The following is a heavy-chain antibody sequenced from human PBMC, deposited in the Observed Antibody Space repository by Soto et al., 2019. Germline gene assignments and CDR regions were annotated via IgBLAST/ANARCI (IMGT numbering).Heavy chain of an antibody. V-gene: IGHV4-30-4*01. CDR3: ARDIVLVPFFFGYYGMDV. J-gene: IGHJ6*02. CDR1: GGSISSGDYY. CDR2: IYYSGFT. D-gene: IGHD2-2*01. Sequence: PSETLSLTCTVSGGSISSGDYYWSWIRHPPGKGLEWIGYIYYSGFTSYNPSLKSRVTISVDTSKNQFSLKLSSVTAADTAVYYCARDIVLVPFFFGYYGMDVWGQGTTVTVSS.